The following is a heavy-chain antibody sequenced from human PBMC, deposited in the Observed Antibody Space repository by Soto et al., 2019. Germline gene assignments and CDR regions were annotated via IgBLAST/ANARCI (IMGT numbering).Heavy chain of an antibody. CDR1: GGSISSYY. J-gene: IGHJ4*02. CDR2: IYYSGTT. Sequence: QVQLQESGPGLVKPSENLSLTCTVSGGSISSYYWHWHRQPPGKELEWIGFIYYSGTTNYNSSLKRRVSRSVETLKIKCSLKVCSVVYEDAGVYCCASISYSSGWYSGGFDYWGQGTMVTVSS. CDR3: ASISYSSGWYSGGFDY. D-gene: IGHD6-19*01. V-gene: IGHV4-59*01.